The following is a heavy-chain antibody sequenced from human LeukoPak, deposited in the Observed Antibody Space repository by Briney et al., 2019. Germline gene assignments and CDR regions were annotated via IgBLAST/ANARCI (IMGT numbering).Heavy chain of an antibody. CDR1: GYTFTNYC. CDR3: ARGNYYESSGYYSPLDY. CDR2: INSSGGST. Sequence: ASVKVSCKASGYTFTNYCMHWVRQAPGQGLEWMGIINSSGGSTTYAQNFQGRVTMTRDTSTSTVYMELSSLRSEDAAVYYCARGNYYESSGYYSPLDYWGQGTLVTVSS. V-gene: IGHV1-46*01. D-gene: IGHD3-22*01. J-gene: IGHJ4*02.